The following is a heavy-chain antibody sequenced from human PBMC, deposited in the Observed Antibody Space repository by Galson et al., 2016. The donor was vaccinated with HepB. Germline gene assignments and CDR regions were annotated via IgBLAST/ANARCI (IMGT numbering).Heavy chain of an antibody. Sequence: SVKVSCKASGYTFTNYYMHWVRQAPGQGLEWMGIINPSGGSTSYAQKFQGRVTMTRDTSTSTVYMELSSLRSEDTAVYYCARAVPQSYYYYYGMDGCGRGTTVTVSS. CDR1: GYTFTNYY. CDR3: ARAVPQSYYYYYGMDG. CDR2: INPSGGST. D-gene: IGHD1-1*01. J-gene: IGHJ6*02. V-gene: IGHV1-46*01.